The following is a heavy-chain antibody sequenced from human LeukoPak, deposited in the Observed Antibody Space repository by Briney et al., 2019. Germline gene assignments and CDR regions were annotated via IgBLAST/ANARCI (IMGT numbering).Heavy chain of an antibody. J-gene: IGHJ6*03. D-gene: IGHD6-13*01. CDR2: ISAYNGNT. V-gene: IGHV1-18*01. Sequence: ASVKVSCKASGYTFTSYGISWVRQAPGQGLEWMGWISAYNGNTNYAQKLQGRVTMTTDTSTSTAYMELRSLRSDDTAVYYCARLGYSSSWNTGGYYYYYMDVWGKGTTVTVSS. CDR1: GYTFTSYG. CDR3: ARLGYSSSWNTGGYYYYYMDV.